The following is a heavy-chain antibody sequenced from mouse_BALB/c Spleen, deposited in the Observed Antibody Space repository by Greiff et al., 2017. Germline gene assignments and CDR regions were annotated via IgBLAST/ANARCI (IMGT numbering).Heavy chain of an antibody. D-gene: IGHD3-1*01. CDR1: GFTFSDYY. V-gene: IGHV5-4*02. Sequence: EVMLVESGGGLVKPGGSLKLSCAASGFTFSDYYMYWVRQTPEKRLEWVATISDGGSYTYYPDSVKGRFTISRDNAKNNLYLQMSSLKSEDTAMYYCAREYSSCYGFAYWGQGTLVTVSA. J-gene: IGHJ3*01. CDR3: AREYSSCYGFAY. CDR2: ISDGGSYT.